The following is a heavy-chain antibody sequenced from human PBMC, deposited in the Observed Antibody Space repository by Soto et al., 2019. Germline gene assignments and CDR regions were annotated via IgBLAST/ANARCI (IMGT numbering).Heavy chain of an antibody. CDR2: IDKSGAT. CDR1: GDSIESGRSY. CDR3: ARDVAGNPGYDEYFDF. D-gene: IGHD3-3*01. Sequence: PSETLSLTCTVSGDSIESGRSYWTWIRQKSXKGLEWIGFIDKSGATHYNPSLKSRLRISVDTSKNQFSLKLTSVTAADTAVYYCARDVAGNPGYDEYFDFWGQGIRVTVS. J-gene: IGHJ4*02. V-gene: IGHV4-31*03.